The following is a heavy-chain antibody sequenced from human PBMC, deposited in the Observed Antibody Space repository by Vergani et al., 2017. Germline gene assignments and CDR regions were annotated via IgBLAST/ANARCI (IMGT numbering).Heavy chain of an antibody. CDR1: GFTFSTLG. J-gene: IGHJ4*02. D-gene: IGHD5/OR15-5a*01. CDR2: IRYDGSNK. V-gene: IGHV3-30*02. CDR3: AKGRDVREDRLPDY. Sequence: QVQLVESGGGVVQPGGSLRLSCAASGFTFSTLGMHWVPLAPGKGLEWVAFIRYDGSNKYYADSVKGRFTISRDNSKNTVYVQMSSLRSEDTAVYYCAKGRDVREDRLPDYWGQGSLVTVSS.